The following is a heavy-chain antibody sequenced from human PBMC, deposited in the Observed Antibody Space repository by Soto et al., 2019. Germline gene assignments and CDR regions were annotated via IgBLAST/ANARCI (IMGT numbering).Heavy chain of an antibody. CDR3: ARDGWDIVVVPAAQNESWFDP. J-gene: IGHJ5*02. Sequence: ASVKVSCKASGFTFSSTALQWVRQARGQRLEWIGWIVVGSGNTNYAQKFQQRVTITRDMSTSTAYMELSSLRSEDTAVYYCARDGWDIVVVPAAQNESWFDPWGQGTLVTVSS. V-gene: IGHV1-58*01. D-gene: IGHD2-2*01. CDR1: GFTFSSTA. CDR2: IVVGSGNT.